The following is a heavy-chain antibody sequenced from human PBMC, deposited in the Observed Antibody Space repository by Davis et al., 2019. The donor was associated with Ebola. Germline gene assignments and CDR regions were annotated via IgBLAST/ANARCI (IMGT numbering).Heavy chain of an antibody. J-gene: IGHJ4*02. Sequence: MPSETLSLTCTVPGGSISSYYWSWIRQPPGKGLEWIGYIYYSGSTNYNPSLKSRVTISVDTSKNQFSLKLSSVTAADTAVYYCARLIPAADGRDYWGQGTLVTVSS. CDR2: IYYSGST. CDR3: ARLIPAADGRDY. V-gene: IGHV4-59*08. CDR1: GGSISSYY. D-gene: IGHD6-13*01.